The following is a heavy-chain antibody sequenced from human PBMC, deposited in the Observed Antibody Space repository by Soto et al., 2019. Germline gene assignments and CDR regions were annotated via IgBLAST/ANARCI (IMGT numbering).Heavy chain of an antibody. D-gene: IGHD1-26*01. CDR3: ARVESGSNDY. V-gene: IGHV3-7*01. J-gene: IGHJ4*02. CDR2: MNQDGSDK. Sequence: GGSLRLSCAASGFTFSNYYMTWVRQAPGKGLEWVANMNQDGSDKRHVDSVRGRFTISRDNAKNSLYLQMNSLRVEDTAVYYCARVESGSNDYWGQGALVTVSS. CDR1: GFTFSNYY.